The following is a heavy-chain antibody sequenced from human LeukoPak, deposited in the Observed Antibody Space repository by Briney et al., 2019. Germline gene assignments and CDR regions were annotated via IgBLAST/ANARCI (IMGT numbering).Heavy chain of an antibody. D-gene: IGHD5-18*01. V-gene: IGHV3-23*01. J-gene: IGHJ4*02. CDR1: GFTFSSYA. CDR3: ARGLQEYTYGFDY. Sequence: GGSLRLSCAASGFTFSSYAMTWVRQAPGKGLEWVSAISGSGGTTYYADSVKGRFTISRDNSRNTLHLQMNSLRADDTAVYYCARGLQEYTYGFDYWGQGTLVTVSS. CDR2: ISGSGGTT.